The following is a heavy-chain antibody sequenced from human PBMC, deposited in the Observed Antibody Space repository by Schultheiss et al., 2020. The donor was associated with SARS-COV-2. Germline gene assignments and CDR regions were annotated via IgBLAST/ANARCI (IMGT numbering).Heavy chain of an antibody. CDR2: ISYDGSNK. CDR1: GFTFSSYA. D-gene: IGHD6-13*01. V-gene: IGHV3-30-3*01. CDR3: ARGYSRGYYYYGMDV. J-gene: IGHJ6*02. Sequence: GGSLRLSCAASGFTFSSYAMHWVRQAPGKGLEWVAVISYDGSNKYYADSVKGRFTISRDNAKNSLYLQMNSLRAEDTAVYYCARGYSRGYYYYGMDVWGQGTTVTVSS.